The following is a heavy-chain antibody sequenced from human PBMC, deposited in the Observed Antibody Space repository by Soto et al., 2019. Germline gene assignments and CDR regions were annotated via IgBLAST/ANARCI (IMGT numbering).Heavy chain of an antibody. J-gene: IGHJ4*02. CDR1: GFTFSSYA. D-gene: IGHD6-19*01. Sequence: QVQLVESGGGVVQPGRSLRLSCAASGFTFSSYAMHWVRQAPGKGLEWVAVISYDGSNKYYADSVKGRFTISRDNSKNTLYLQMNGLGAEVTAGDYCARGVIAVAGEGGLDCWGQGTLVPLSS. CDR2: ISYDGSNK. CDR3: ARGVIAVAGEGGLDC. V-gene: IGHV3-30-3*01.